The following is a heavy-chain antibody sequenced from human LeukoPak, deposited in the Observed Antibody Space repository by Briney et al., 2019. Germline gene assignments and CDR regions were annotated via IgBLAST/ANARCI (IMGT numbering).Heavy chain of an antibody. V-gene: IGHV1-2*02. CDR2: IHPNSGDT. CDR3: ARVNSPDDYDSSGYYYFDY. J-gene: IGHJ4*02. Sequence: GASVKVSCKASGYTFTGYYIYWVRQAPGQGLEWMGWIHPNSGDTNYAQKFQGRVTMTRDTSISTAYMELSRLRSDDTAVYYCARVNSPDDYDSSGYYYFDYWGQGTRVSVSS. D-gene: IGHD3-22*01. CDR1: GYTFTGYY.